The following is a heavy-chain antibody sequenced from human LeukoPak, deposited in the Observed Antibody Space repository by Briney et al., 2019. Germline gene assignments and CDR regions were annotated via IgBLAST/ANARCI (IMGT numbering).Heavy chain of an antibody. CDR1: GGSISSSNW. CDR2: IYHSGST. D-gene: IGHD6-13*01. CDR3: ARYRIAEDLTANWFDP. J-gene: IGHJ5*02. Sequence: SETLSLTCAVSGGSISSSNWWSWVRQPPGKGLEWIGEIYHSGSTNYNPSLKSRVTISVDKSKNQFSLKLSSVTAADTAVYYCARYRIAEDLTANWFDPWGQGTLVTVSS. V-gene: IGHV4-4*02.